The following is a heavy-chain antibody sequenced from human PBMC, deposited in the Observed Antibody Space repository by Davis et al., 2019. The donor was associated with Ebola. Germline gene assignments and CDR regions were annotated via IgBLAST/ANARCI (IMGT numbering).Heavy chain of an antibody. CDR1: GYTFTSYY. Sequence: ASVQVSCKASGYTFTSYYMYWVRQAPGQGLEWMGIINPSGGSTSYAQKFQGRVTMTRDTSTSTVYMELSSLRSEDTAVYYCAREDIVVVVAATRYYYGMDVWGKGTTVTVSS. J-gene: IGHJ6*04. CDR3: AREDIVVVVAATRYYYGMDV. CDR2: INPSGGST. D-gene: IGHD2-15*01. V-gene: IGHV1-46*01.